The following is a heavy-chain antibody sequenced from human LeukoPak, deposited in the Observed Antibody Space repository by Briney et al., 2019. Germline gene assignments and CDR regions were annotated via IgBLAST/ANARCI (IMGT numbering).Heavy chain of an antibody. Sequence: PGGSLRLSCAASGFTFSDYYMSWIRQAPGKGLERVSYISSSGSTIYYADSVKGRFTISRDNAKNSLYLQMNSLRAEDTAVYYCASGVTTVTYANYFDYWGQGTLVTVSS. J-gene: IGHJ4*02. CDR1: GFTFSDYY. V-gene: IGHV3-11*01. CDR3: ASGVTTVTYANYFDY. CDR2: ISSSGSTI. D-gene: IGHD4-17*01.